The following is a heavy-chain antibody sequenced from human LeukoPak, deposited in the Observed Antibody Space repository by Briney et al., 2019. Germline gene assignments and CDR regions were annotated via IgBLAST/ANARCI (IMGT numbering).Heavy chain of an antibody. CDR1: GFTFSSYG. D-gene: IGHD1-26*01. Sequence: GGSLRLSCAASGFTFSSYGIHWVRQAPGKGLEWVAVVSSDGSIKYYADSGKGRFTISRDTSKNTVYLQMNSLRAEDTAVYYCAGEAPRYGGFDYWGQGILVTVSS. CDR3: AGEAPRYGGFDY. J-gene: IGHJ4*02. V-gene: IGHV3-30*03. CDR2: VSSDGSIK.